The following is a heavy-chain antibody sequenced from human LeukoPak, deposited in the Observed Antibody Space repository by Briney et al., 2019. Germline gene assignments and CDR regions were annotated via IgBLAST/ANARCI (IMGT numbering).Heavy chain of an antibody. J-gene: IGHJ4*02. V-gene: IGHV3-30-3*01. Sequence: GGSLRLSCAASRFTVSNYAMYWVRQAPGKGLEWVAVISYDASNKYYADSVKGRFTISRDNSKNTLFLQMNSLRGEDTAVYYCARATGRVATMNYFEYWGQGTLVTVSS. CDR1: RFTVSNYA. CDR3: ARATGRVATMNYFEY. D-gene: IGHD5-12*01. CDR2: ISYDASNK.